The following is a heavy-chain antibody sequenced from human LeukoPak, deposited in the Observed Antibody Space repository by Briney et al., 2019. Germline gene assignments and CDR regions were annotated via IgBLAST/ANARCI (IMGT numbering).Heavy chain of an antibody. Sequence: GESLKISCKGSGYSFTSYWIGWVRQMPGKCLEWMGIIYPGDSDTRYSPSFQGQVTISAAKSIDTIYLQWNTLKASDTAMYYCARALRTGQGDYVPVLWGQGTLVTVSS. D-gene: IGHD3-10*02. CDR1: GYSFTSYW. J-gene: IGHJ4*02. CDR2: IYPGDSDT. V-gene: IGHV5-51*01. CDR3: ARALRTGQGDYVPVL.